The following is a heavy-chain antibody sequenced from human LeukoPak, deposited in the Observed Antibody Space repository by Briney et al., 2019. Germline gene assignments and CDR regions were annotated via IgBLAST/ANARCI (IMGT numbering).Heavy chain of an antibody. CDR3: TRLGVDIGVRRDLRDY. J-gene: IGHJ4*02. V-gene: IGHV3-73*01. D-gene: IGHD3-3*01. Sequence: GGSLRLSCAASGFTFSGSAMHWVRQASGKGLEWVGRIRSKATSYATAYAASVKGRFTISRDDSKNTAYLQMNSLKTEDTAVYYCTRLGVDIGVRRDLRDYWGQGTLVTVSS. CDR2: IRSKATSYAT. CDR1: GFTFSGSA.